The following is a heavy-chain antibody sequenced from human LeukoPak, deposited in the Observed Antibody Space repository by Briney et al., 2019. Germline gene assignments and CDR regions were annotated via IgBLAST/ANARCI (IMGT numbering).Heavy chain of an antibody. CDR2: ISAYSGNT. CDR3: ARASSRPLAEYFQH. D-gene: IGHD2-2*01. J-gene: IGHJ1*01. V-gene: IGHV1-18*01. CDR1: GYTFTSYG. Sequence: GASVKVSCKASGYTFTSYGISWVRQAPGQGLEWMGWISAYSGNTNYAQKVQGRVTMTTDTSTSTAYMELRSLRSDDTAVYFCARASSRPLAEYFQHWGQGTLVTVSS.